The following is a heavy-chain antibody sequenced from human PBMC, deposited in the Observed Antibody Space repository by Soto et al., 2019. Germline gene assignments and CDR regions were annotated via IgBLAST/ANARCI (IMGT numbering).Heavy chain of an antibody. Sequence: GGSLRLSCAASGFTFSSYGMHWVRQAPGKGLEWVAVIWYDGSNKYYADSVKGRFTISRDNSKNTLYLQMNSLRAEDTAVYYCARDVTMIVVVPCLDYWGQGTLVTVSS. CDR1: GFTFSSYG. D-gene: IGHD3-22*01. CDR2: IWYDGSNK. CDR3: ARDVTMIVVVPCLDY. J-gene: IGHJ4*02. V-gene: IGHV3-33*01.